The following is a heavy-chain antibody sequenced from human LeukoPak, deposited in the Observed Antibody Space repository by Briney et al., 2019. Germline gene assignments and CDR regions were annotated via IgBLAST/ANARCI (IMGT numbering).Heavy chain of an antibody. CDR3: ARRDSSGYYRFDY. Sequence: ASVKVSCKASGYTFTSYGISWVRQAPGQGLEWMGWISAYNGNTNYAQKLQGRVTMTRDTSTSTVYMELSSLRSEDTAVYYCARRDSSGYYRFDYWGQGTLVTVSS. CDR1: GYTFTSYG. D-gene: IGHD3-22*01. J-gene: IGHJ4*02. V-gene: IGHV1-18*01. CDR2: ISAYNGNT.